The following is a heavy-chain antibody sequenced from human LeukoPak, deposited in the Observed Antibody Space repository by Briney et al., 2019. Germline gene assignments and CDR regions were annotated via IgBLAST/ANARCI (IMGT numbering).Heavy chain of an antibody. CDR2: FPYSWGT. D-gene: IGHD1-7*01. V-gene: IGHV4-59*12. J-gene: IGHJ4*02. CDR3: ATILKVGNTCYYFDF. Sequence: PSATLSLTCTASGGFTSDYSWSWLRQTAGKRLEWIGYFPYSWGTTYNPSLQTRVTISLDTSSNQFSLQRSSVTASDTAMYYRATILKVGNTCYYFDFWGQGTLVTVSS. CDR1: GGFTSDYS.